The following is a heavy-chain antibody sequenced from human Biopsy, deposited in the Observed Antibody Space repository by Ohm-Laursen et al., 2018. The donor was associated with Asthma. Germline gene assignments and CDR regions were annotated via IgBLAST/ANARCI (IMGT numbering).Heavy chain of an antibody. CDR2: INPNSGGT. CDR1: GYTFIGCH. D-gene: IGHD6-13*01. CDR3: ARGQKSAGDRWFDP. V-gene: IGHV1-2*06. J-gene: IGHJ5*02. Sequence: ASVKVSCKASGYTFIGCHIHWMRQAPGQGLEWMGRINPNSGGTNYAQKFQGRVTMTRDTSISTAYMEVSRLRSDDTAVYYCARGQKSAGDRWFDPWGQGTLVTISS.